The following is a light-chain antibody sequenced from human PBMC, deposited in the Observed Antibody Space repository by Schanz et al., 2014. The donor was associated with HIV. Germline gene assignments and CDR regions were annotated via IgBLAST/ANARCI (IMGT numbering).Light chain of an antibody. J-gene: IGLJ2*01. Sequence: QSVLTQPPSVSGAPGQWVTVSCSGGSSNIGAGFDVHWSQQLPGTAPKLLIYGDNNRPSGVPDRFSGSKSGTSASLAITGLQAEDEADYYCQSYDSSLSVVVFGGGTKLTVL. CDR1: SSNIGAGFD. V-gene: IGLV1-40*01. CDR3: QSYDSSLSVVV. CDR2: GDN.